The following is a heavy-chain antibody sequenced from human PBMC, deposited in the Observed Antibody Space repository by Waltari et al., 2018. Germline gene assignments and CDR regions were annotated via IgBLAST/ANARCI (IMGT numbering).Heavy chain of an antibody. D-gene: IGHD2-15*01. V-gene: IGHV3-23*04. Sequence: EVQLVESGGGLVQPGGSLRLSCAASGFTFSIYAISWVRQAPGKGLEWVSGISGSGGSTYTADSVKGRFTISRDNSKKTLFLQMNSLRVEDTAVYYCARAGYCSGGTCYPIDYWGQGTLVTVSS. CDR2: ISGSGGST. J-gene: IGHJ4*02. CDR3: ARAGYCSGGTCYPIDY. CDR1: GFTFSIYA.